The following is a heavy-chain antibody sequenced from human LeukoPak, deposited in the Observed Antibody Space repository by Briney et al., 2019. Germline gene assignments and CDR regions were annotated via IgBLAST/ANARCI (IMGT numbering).Heavy chain of an antibody. J-gene: IGHJ6*02. V-gene: IGHV3-64*01. Sequence: GGSLRLSCAASGFTFSSYAMHWVRQAPGKGLEYVSAISSNGGSTYYANSVKGRFTISRDNSKNTLYLQMGSLRAEDMAVYYCARGSEVIEGNYYYYGMDVWGQGTTVTVSS. CDR2: ISSNGGST. CDR3: ARGSEVIEGNYYYYGMDV. D-gene: IGHD3-22*01. CDR1: GFTFSSYA.